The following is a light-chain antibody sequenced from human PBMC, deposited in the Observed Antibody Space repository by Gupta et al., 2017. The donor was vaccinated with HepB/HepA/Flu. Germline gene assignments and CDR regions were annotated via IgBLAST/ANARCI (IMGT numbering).Light chain of an antibody. CDR3: HSRDFSGKNVV. V-gene: IGLV3-19*01. CDR1: SLRTYY. CDR2: SKN. J-gene: IGLJ2*01. Sequence: SSALTQDPTVSVALGQTVRITCQGDSLRTYYASWYQQKPGQAPVLVIYSKNNRPSGIPDRFSGSSSGNTASLIITGAQAEEEADYYCHSRDFSGKNVVFGGGTKLTVL.